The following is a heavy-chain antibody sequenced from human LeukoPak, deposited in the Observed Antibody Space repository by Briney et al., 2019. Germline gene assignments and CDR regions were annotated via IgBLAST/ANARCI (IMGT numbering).Heavy chain of an antibody. J-gene: IGHJ5*02. D-gene: IGHD2-2*01. CDR1: GGTFSSYA. CDR3: ARASKPGRGIVVPNAGFDP. CDR2: IIPIFGTA. Sequence: ASVTVSCKASGGTFSSYAISWVRQAPGQGLEWMGGIIPIFGTANYAQKFQGRVTITADESTSTAYMELSSLRSEDTAVYYCARASKPGRGIVVPNAGFDPWGQGTLVTVSS. V-gene: IGHV1-69*13.